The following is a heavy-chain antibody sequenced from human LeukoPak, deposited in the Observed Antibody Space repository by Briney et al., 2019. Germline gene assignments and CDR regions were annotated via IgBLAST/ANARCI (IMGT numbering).Heavy chain of an antibody. V-gene: IGHV1-3*01. CDR1: GYTFTSYA. D-gene: IGHD5-18*01. CDR2: INAGNGNT. J-gene: IGHJ6*02. CDR3: ARVLQRGYSYGYYYGMDV. Sequence: ASVKVSCKASGYTFTSYAMHWVRQAPGQRLEWMGWINAGNGNTKYSQKSQGRVTITRDTSASTAYMELSSLRSEDTAVYYCARVLQRGYSYGYYYGMDVWGQGTTVTVSS.